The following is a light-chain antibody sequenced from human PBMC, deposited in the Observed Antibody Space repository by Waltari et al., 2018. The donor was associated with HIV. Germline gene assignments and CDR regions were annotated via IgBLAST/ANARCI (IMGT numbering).Light chain of an antibody. CDR3: SSYTSTFTLV. V-gene: IGLV2-14*01. CDR1: NSDIGGFNY. J-gene: IGLJ1*01. CDR2: EVN. Sequence: QSALTQPASVSASPGQSITISCTGTNSDIGGFNYVSWYQQHPDKAPKLMIFEVNDRPSGVSSRFSGSKSGNTASLTISGLQAEDEADYYCSSYTSTFTLVFGTGTKVTVL.